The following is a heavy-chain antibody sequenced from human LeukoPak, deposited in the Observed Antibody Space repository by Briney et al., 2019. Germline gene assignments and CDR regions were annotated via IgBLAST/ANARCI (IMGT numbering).Heavy chain of an antibody. Sequence: GRSLRPASAPEAPTSTIYSMTWVRHPPGRLLGWVANIKPDGSVGYDVDSVRGRFIISRDNAGNSLYLQMNSLRVEDTAVYYCTQNLVAAAGDHWGQGTLLIVSS. D-gene: IGHD6-13*01. CDR3: TQNLVAAAGDH. V-gene: IGHV3-7*01. CDR1: APTSTIYS. J-gene: IGHJ4*02. CDR2: IKPDGSVG.